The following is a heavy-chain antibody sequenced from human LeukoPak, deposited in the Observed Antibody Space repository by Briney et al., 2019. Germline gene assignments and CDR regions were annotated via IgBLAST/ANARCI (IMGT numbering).Heavy chain of an antibody. J-gene: IGHJ4*02. CDR2: IIPIFGTA. CDR1: GGTFISYA. V-gene: IGHV1-69*01. CDR3: ARAGSDCSSTSCCIDY. D-gene: IGHD2-2*01. Sequence: SVKVSYKASGGTFISYAISWVRQAPGQGLERMGGIIPIFGTANYAQKFQGRVTITADESTSTAYMELSSLRSEDTAVYYCARAGSDCSSTSCCIDYWGQGTLVTVSS.